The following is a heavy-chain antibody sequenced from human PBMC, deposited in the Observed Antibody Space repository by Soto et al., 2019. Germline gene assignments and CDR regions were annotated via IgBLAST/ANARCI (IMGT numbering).Heavy chain of an antibody. CDR1: GFTFSSFE. D-gene: IGHD6-6*01. J-gene: IGHJ4*02. V-gene: IGHV3-48*03. CDR3: ARDSRGGAARRPTFYY. CDR2: IGRSGETI. Sequence: GESLKISCVGSGFTFSSFEMNWVRQTPGKGLEWLSYIGRSGETIYYADSVKGRFTISRDNAKSSLFLQMNGLRDEDTGIYYCARDSRGGAARRPTFYYWGRGTLVTVS.